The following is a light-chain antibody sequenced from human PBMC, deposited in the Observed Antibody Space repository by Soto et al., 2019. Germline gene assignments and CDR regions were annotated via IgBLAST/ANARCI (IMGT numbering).Light chain of an antibody. CDR1: SSNIGAGYD. J-gene: IGLJ2*01. CDR2: GNS. CDR3: QSYDSSLSGSV. Sequence: QSVLTQPPSVSGAPGQMVTISCTGSSSNIGAGYDVHWYQQLPGTAPKLLIYGNSNRPSGVPDRFSGSKSGTSASLAITGLQAEDEADYYCQSYDSSLSGSVFGGGTKLTVL. V-gene: IGLV1-40*01.